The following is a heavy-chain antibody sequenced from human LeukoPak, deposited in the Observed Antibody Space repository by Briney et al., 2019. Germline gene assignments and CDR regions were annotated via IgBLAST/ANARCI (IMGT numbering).Heavy chain of an antibody. V-gene: IGHV4-34*01. CDR2: INHSGST. CDR3: ARGRPKYYYNSNGSPGAFDI. Sequence: PSETLSLTCAVYGGSFSGYYWTWIRQPPGKGLEWIGEINHSGSTNYNPSLKSRVTISVDTSKNQFSLNLSSVTAADTAVYYCARGRPKYYYNSNGSPGAFDIWGQGTMVTVSS. J-gene: IGHJ3*02. CDR1: GGSFSGYY. D-gene: IGHD3-22*01.